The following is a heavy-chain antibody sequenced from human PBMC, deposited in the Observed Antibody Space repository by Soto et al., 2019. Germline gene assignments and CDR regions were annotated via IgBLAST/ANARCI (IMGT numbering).Heavy chain of an antibody. CDR1: GYSFTSYW. V-gene: IGHV5-10-1*01. J-gene: IGHJ6*02. CDR3: VVRGVIITPFDYYYYYGMDV. CDR2: IDPSDSYT. Sequence: PGESLKISCKGSGYSFTSYWISWVRQMPGKGLEWMGRIDPSDSYTNYSPSFQGHVTISADKSISTAYLQWSSLKASDTAMYYCVVRGVIITPFDYYYYYGMDVWGQGTTVTVSS. D-gene: IGHD3-10*02.